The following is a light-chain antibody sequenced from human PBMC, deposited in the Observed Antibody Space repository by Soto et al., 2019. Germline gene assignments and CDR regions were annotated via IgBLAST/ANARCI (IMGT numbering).Light chain of an antibody. CDR1: SSDVGGYNY. CDR2: DVS. J-gene: IGLJ2*01. CDR3: SSYTSSSTVV. V-gene: IGLV2-14*01. Sequence: QSALTQPASVSGSPGQSITISCTRTSSDVGGYNYVSWYQQHPGKAPKLMMYDVSNRPSGVSNRFSGSKSGNTASLTISGLQAEDEADYYCSSYTSSSTVVFGGGTKVTVL.